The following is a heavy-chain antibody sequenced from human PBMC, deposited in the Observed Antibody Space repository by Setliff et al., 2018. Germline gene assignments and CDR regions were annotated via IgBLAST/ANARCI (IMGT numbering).Heavy chain of an antibody. J-gene: IGHJ6*03. CDR2: FNPSGGST. CDR3: ARDKGYDSSGYYFYYYYYMDV. Sequence: ASVKVSCKASGYIFTSYYIHWVRQAPGQGLEWMGLFNPSGGSTKYAEKFQGRVTLTRDTSASTVYMELSSLRSEDTAVYYCARDKGYDSSGYYFYYYYYMDVWGKGTTVTVSS. D-gene: IGHD3-22*01. V-gene: IGHV1-46*01. CDR1: GYIFTSYY.